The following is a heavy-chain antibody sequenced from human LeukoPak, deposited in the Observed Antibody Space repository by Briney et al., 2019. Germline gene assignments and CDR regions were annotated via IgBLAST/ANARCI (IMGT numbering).Heavy chain of an antibody. V-gene: IGHV6-1*01. J-gene: IGHJ2*01. CDR1: VDSVSSNSAA. Sequence: SQTLSLTRAISVDSVSSNSAAWNWIRQSPSRGLEWLGRTYYRSKWYNGYAVSVKSRITINPDTSKNQFSLQLNSVTPEDTAVYYCARSESQVTGLDWYFDLWGRGTLVTVSS. D-gene: IGHD7-27*01. CDR2: TYYRSKWYN. CDR3: ARSESQVTGLDWYFDL.